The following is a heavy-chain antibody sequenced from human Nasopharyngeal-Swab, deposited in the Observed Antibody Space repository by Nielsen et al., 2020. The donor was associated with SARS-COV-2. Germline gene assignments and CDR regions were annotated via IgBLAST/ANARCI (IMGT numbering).Heavy chain of an antibody. Sequence: ASVKVSCKASGYTFTNYGISWVRQAPGQGLEWMGWISAYNGNTNYAQKLQGRVTMTTDTSTSTAYMELRSLRSDDTAVYYCARDEGYCSSTSCYTMGAFDIWGQGTMVTVSS. J-gene: IGHJ3*02. CDR2: ISAYNGNT. V-gene: IGHV1-18*04. D-gene: IGHD2-2*02. CDR3: ARDEGYCSSTSCYTMGAFDI. CDR1: GYTFTNYG.